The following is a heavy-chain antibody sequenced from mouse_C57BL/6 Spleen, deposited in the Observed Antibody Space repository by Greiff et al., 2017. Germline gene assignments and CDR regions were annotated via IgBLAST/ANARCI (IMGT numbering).Heavy chain of an antibody. CDR3: ARRPFDY. CDR1: GYTFTSYW. J-gene: IGHJ2*01. V-gene: IGHV1-50*01. Sequence: VKLQQPGAELVKPGASVKLSCKASGYTFTSYWMQWVKQRPGQGLEWIGEIDPSDSYTNYNQKFKGKATLTVDTSSSTAYMQLSSLTSEDSAVYYCARRPFDYWGQGTTLTVSS. CDR2: IDPSDSYT.